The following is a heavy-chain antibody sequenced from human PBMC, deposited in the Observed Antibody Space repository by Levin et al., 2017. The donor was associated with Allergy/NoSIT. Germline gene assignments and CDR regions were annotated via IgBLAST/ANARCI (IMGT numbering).Heavy chain of an antibody. CDR2: INPNSGGT. Sequence: ASVKVSCKASGYTFTGYYMHWVRQAPGQGLEWMGRINPNSGGTNYAQKFQGRVTMTRDTSISTAYMELSRLTSDNTAIYYCVRFDPDCSNKSCQNVDYWGQGTLVTVSS. CDR3: VRFDPDCSNKSCQNVDY. D-gene: IGHD2-2*01. V-gene: IGHV1-2*06. CDR1: GYTFTGYY. J-gene: IGHJ4*02.